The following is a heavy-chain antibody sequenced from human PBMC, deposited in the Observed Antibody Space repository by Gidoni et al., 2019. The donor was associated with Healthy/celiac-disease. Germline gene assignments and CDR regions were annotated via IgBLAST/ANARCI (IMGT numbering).Heavy chain of an antibody. J-gene: IGHJ4*02. CDR3: AKDRGVVTSYYFDY. CDR2: ISGSGGST. D-gene: IGHD2-15*01. CDR1: GFHFSSYA. V-gene: IGHV3-23*04. Sequence: EVQLVESGGGLVQPGGSLRLSCAVSGFHFSSYAISWVRQAPGKGLEWVSAISGSGGSTYYADSVKGRFTSSRDNSKNTLYLQMNSLRAEDTSVYYCAKDRGVVTSYYFDYWGQGTLVTVSS.